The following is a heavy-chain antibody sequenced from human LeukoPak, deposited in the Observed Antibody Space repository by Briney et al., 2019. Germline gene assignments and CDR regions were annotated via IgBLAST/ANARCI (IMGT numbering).Heavy chain of an antibody. Sequence: SETLSLTCTVSGGSISSSSYYWGWIRQPPGKGLEWIGSIYYSGSTYYNPSLKSRVTISVDTSKNQFSLKLSSVTAADTAVYYCATTTVTIHWFDPWGQGTLVTVSS. D-gene: IGHD4-17*01. V-gene: IGHV4-39*07. CDR1: GGSISSSSYY. CDR2: IYYSGST. CDR3: ATTTVTIHWFDP. J-gene: IGHJ5*02.